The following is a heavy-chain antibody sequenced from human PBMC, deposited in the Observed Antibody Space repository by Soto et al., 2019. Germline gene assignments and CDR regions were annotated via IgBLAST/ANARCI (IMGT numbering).Heavy chain of an antibody. CDR3: VRDKYSSTWSPAH. V-gene: IGHV1-46*01. Sequence: QVQLVQSGAEERKPGASMRVSCKASGYRFISYYMHWVRQAPGQGLEWMGVINPSGGAATYAKKFQGRVTVTRVTSTSTVYMDLSGLRSEDTAVYYCVRDKYSSTWSPAHWGQGTLVTVSS. J-gene: IGHJ1*01. CDR1: GYRFISYY. CDR2: INPSGGAA. D-gene: IGHD6-13*01.